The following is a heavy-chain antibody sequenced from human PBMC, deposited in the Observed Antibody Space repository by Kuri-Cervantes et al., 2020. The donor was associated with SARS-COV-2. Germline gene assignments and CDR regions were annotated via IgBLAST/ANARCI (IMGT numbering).Heavy chain of an antibody. V-gene: IGHV1-69*05. CDR1: GGTFSSYA. Sequence: SVKVSCKASGGTFSSYAISWVRQAPGQGLEWMGGIIPIFGTANYAQKFQGRVTITTDESTSTAYMELSSLRSEDTAVYYCARGLGDPSSGYFDYWGQGTLVSVSS. D-gene: IGHD3-16*01. J-gene: IGHJ4*02. CDR3: ARGLGDPSSGYFDY. CDR2: IIPIFGTA.